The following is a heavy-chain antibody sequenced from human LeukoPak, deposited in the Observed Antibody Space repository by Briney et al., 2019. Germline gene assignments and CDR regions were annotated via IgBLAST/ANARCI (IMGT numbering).Heavy chain of an antibody. CDR1: GYTFTSYY. D-gene: IGHD6-19*01. CDR2: INPSGGST. V-gene: IGHV1-46*01. CDR3: ARLDSGWGDY. Sequence: ASVKISCKASGYTFTSYYMHWVRQAPGQGLEWMGIINPSGGSTIYAHKFQGRVTMTRAMSTSTVYMELSRLRSDDTAVYYCARLDSGWGDYWGQGTLVTVSS. J-gene: IGHJ4*02.